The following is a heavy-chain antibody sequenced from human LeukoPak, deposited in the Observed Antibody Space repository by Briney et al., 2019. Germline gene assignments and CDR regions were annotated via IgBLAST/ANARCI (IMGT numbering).Heavy chain of an antibody. CDR3: AKQPHMLTGYYTDYFEY. D-gene: IGHD3-9*01. J-gene: IGHJ4*02. Sequence: GGSLRLSCAASGFTFTSSAMSWVRQAPGKGLEWVSVISGSGHTTDYADSVKGRFTVSRDNSKNTLHLQMNSLRAEDTAVYFCAKQPHMLTGYYTDYFEYWGQGTPVTVSS. V-gene: IGHV3-23*01. CDR1: GFTFTSSA. CDR2: ISGSGHTT.